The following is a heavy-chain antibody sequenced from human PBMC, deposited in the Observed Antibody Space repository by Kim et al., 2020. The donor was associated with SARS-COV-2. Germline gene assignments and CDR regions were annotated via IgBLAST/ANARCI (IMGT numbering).Heavy chain of an antibody. V-gene: IGHV1-18*01. Sequence: ASVKVSCKTSGYTFTTYGISWVRQAPGEGLEWVGWIMPFNGKTDYAQKFQGRVTMTTDTSTTTAYMDLGSLSSDDTAVYYCGRVTVAWQGSGSPVVHWGQ. CDR2: IMPFNGKT. D-gene: IGHD1-26*01. CDR1: GYTFTTYG. J-gene: IGHJ1*01. CDR3: GRVTVAWQGSGSPVVH.